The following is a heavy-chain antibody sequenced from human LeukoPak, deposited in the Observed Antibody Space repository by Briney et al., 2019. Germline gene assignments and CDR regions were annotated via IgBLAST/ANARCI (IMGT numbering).Heavy chain of an antibody. D-gene: IGHD5-12*01. J-gene: IGHJ4*02. CDR2: IYTSGST. CDR3: ARERVSYSGYDFGFYYFDY. Sequence: SETLSLTCTVSGGSISSYYWSWIRQPAGKGLEWIGRIYTSGSTNYSPSLKSRVTMSVDTSKNQFSLKLSSVTAADTAVYYCARERVSYSGYDFGFYYFDYWGQGTLVTVSS. CDR1: GGSISSYY. V-gene: IGHV4-4*07.